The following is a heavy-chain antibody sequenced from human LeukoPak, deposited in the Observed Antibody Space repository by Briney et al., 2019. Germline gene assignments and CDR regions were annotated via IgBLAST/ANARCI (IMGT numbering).Heavy chain of an antibody. CDR2: IYTSGST. D-gene: IGHD4-17*01. Sequence: PSETLSLTCTVSGDSISSTNYYWSWIRQPAGTGLEWIGRIYTSGSTNYNPSLKSRVTMSVDTSKNQFSLKLSSVTAADTAVYYCARDHYDYGDSQGAFDYWGQGTLVTVSS. V-gene: IGHV4-61*02. CDR1: GDSISSTNYY. J-gene: IGHJ4*02. CDR3: ARDHYDYGDSQGAFDY.